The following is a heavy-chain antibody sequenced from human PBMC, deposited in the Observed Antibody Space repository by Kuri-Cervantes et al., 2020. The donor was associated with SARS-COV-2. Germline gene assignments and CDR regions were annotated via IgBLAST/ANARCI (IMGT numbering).Heavy chain of an antibody. D-gene: IGHD3-9*01. J-gene: IGHJ6*02. CDR2: ISSSGSTI. CDR1: GFTFSSYE. CDR3: ARGARKNYDILTGYYWYYGMDV. V-gene: IGHV3-48*03. Sequence: GGSLRLSCAASGFTFSSYEMNWVRQAPGKGLEWVSYISSSGSTIYYADSVKGRFTISRDNAKNSLYLQMNSLRAEDTAVYYCARGARKNYDILTGYYWYYGMDVWGQGTTVTVSS.